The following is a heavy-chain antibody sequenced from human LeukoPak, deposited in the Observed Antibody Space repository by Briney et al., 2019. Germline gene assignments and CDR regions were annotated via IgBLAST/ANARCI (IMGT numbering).Heavy chain of an antibody. J-gene: IGHJ1*01. D-gene: IGHD5-12*01. V-gene: IGHV3-23*01. CDR2: ISGSGGST. CDR1: GFTFSSYA. CDR3: ARTRRLPTEYFQH. Sequence: GGSLRLSCAASGFTFSSYAMSRVRQAPGKGLEWVSAISGSGGSTYYADSVKGRFTISRDNSKNTLYLQMNSLRAEDTAVYYCARTRRLPTEYFQHWGQGTLVTVSS.